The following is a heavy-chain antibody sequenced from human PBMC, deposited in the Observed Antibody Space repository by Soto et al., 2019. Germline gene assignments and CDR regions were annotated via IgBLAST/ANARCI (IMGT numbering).Heavy chain of an antibody. CDR1: GFTFSSYS. CDR3: AARVDYYDSSGYREFDY. CDR2: ISSSSSYI. V-gene: IGHV3-21*01. D-gene: IGHD3-22*01. Sequence: GGSLRLSCAASGFTFSSYSMNWVRQAPGKGLEWVSSISSSSSYIYYADSVKGRFTTSRDNAKNSLYLQMNSLRAEDTAVYYCAARVDYYDSSGYREFDYWGQGTLVTVSS. J-gene: IGHJ4*02.